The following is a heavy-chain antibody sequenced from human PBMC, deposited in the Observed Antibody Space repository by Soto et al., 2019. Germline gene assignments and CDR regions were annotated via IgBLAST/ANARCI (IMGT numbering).Heavy chain of an antibody. J-gene: IGHJ6*02. CDR2: IYYSGST. V-gene: IGHV4-59*01. CDR3: ARLNRSGYRYYYYYYGMDV. CDR1: GGSISSYY. D-gene: IGHD3-3*01. Sequence: ASETLSLTCTVSGGSISSYYWSWIRQPPGKGLEWIGYIYYSGSTNYNPSLKSRVTISVDTSKNQFSLKLSSVTAADTAVYYCARLNRSGYRYYYYYYGMDVWGQGTTVIVSS.